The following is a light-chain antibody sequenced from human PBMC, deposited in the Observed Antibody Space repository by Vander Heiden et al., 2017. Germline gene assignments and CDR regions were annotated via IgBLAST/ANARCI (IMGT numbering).Light chain of an antibody. CDR3: AAWDDSLNGVV. CDR2: SNN. CDR1: SPNIGSNT. V-gene: IGLV1-44*01. Sequence: QSVLTQPPSASGTPGQRVTISCSGSSPNIGSNTVNWYQPSPGTAPKLLVYSNNQRPSGVPDRFSGSKSGTSASLAISGLQSEDAADYYCAAWDDSLNGVVFGGGTKLTVL. J-gene: IGLJ2*01.